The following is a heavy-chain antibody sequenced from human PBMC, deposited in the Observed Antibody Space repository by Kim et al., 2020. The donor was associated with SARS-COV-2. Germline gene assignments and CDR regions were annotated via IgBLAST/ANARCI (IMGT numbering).Heavy chain of an antibody. CDR1: GGSISSVNYY. Sequence: SETLSLTCNVSGGSISSVNYYWGWIRQPPGKGLEWIGSISHSGSTYYTPSLKSRVTISSDTSKHQVSLTLSSVTAADTPVLYCVRHVIICWHYFDYWGQG. V-gene: IGHV4-39*01. J-gene: IGHJ4*02. D-gene: IGHD2-21*01. CDR2: ISHSGST. CDR3: VRHVIICWHYFDY.